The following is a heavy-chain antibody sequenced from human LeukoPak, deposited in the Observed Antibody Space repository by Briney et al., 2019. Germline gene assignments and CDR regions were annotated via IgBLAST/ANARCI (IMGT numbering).Heavy chain of an antibody. CDR2: ISYDGSNK. CDR1: GFTFSSYA. Sequence: GKSLRPSCAASGFTFSSYAMHWVRQAPGKGLEWVAVISYDGSNKYYADSVKGRFTISRDNSKNTLYLQMNSLRAEDTAVYYCARDRYSPAAGAPDYWGQGTLVTVSS. CDR3: ARDRYSPAAGAPDY. J-gene: IGHJ4*02. V-gene: IGHV3-30*04. D-gene: IGHD6-25*01.